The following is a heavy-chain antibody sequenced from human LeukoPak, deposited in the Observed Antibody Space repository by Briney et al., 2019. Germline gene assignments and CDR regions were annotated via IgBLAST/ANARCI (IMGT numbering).Heavy chain of an antibody. V-gene: IGHV4-59*01. J-gene: IGHJ5*02. Sequence: SETLSLTCTVSGGSISSYYWSWIRQPPGKGLEWIGYIYYSGSTNYNPSLKSRVTISVDTPKNQFSLKLSSVTAADTAVYYCARAPYYYDSSGYYLRYNWFDPWGQGTLVTVSS. CDR1: GGSISSYY. D-gene: IGHD3-22*01. CDR2: IYYSGST. CDR3: ARAPYYYDSSGYYLRYNWFDP.